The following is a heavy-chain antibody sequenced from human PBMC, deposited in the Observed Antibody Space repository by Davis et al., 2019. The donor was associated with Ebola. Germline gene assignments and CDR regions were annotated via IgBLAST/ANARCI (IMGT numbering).Heavy chain of an antibody. Sequence: SETLSLTCAVYGGSFSGYYRSWIRQPPGKGLDWIGEINHSGSTNYNPSLKSRVTISVDTSKNQFSLKVSFVTAADTAVYYCARRPVTMVRGAFDYWGQGTLVSVSS. CDR2: INHSGST. V-gene: IGHV4-34*01. CDR1: GGSFSGYY. D-gene: IGHD3-10*01. J-gene: IGHJ4*02. CDR3: ARRPVTMVRGAFDY.